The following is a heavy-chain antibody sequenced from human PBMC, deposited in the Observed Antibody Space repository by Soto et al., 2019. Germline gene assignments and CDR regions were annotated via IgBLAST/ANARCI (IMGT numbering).Heavy chain of an antibody. CDR3: VKDFKAGDYGDHNFSFSGMDV. J-gene: IGHJ6*02. CDR1: GSSFSYYA. V-gene: IGHV3-23*01. Sequence: XGSLSLSCAASGSSFSYYAMICVRPAPGKGLEWVSTISKSGASKYYANSVRGRFAVSRDNSRNTLHLQMNSLSAADTALYYCVKDFKAGDYGDHNFSFSGMDVWGQGTTVTVSS. CDR2: ISKSGASK. D-gene: IGHD4-17*01.